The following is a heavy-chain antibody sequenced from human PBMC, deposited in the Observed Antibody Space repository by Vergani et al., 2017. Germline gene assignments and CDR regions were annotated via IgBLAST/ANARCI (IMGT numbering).Heavy chain of an antibody. D-gene: IGHD6-25*01. CDR1: GFIFNNAW. CDR3: TLGAGSRGLYY. V-gene: IGHV3-15*01. CDR2: IKSVSDGETR. Sequence: EVQLVESGGGLVKPGGSLRLSCEASGFIFNNAWMSWVRQAPGKGLEYIGRIKSVSDGETRDYAAPVKGRFNISRDDSKNKVYLQMNSLKIEDTSVYYCTLGAGSRGLYYWGQGTLVTVSS. J-gene: IGHJ4*02.